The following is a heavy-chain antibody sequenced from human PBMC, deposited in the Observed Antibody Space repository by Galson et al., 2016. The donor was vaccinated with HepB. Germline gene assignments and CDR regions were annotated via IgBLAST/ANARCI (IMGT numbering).Heavy chain of an antibody. V-gene: IGHV4-39*01. CDR1: GGSISTSTYY. J-gene: IGHJ4*02. Sequence: SENLSLTCSVSGGSISTSTYYWVWFRQPPGKGLEWIGSIYYTGTTYYNPSLKSRLTISVDTSKNQFSLKLNSVTAADTAVYYCARGGVSFSDSWGQGTLVTVSS. CDR2: IYYTGTT. D-gene: IGHD1-26*01. CDR3: ARGGVSFSDS.